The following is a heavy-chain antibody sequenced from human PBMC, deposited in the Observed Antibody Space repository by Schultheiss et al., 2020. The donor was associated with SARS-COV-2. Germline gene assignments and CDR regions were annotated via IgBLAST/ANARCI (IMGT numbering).Heavy chain of an antibody. CDR1: GFSFSGSA. CDR2: IKQDGSEK. J-gene: IGHJ4*02. Sequence: GESLKISCAASGFSFSGSAIHWVRQAPGKGLEWVANIKQDGSEKYYVDSVKGRFTISRDNAKNSLYLQMNSLRAEDTAVYYCARGIDYWGQGTLVTVSS. V-gene: IGHV3-7*03. CDR3: ARGIDY.